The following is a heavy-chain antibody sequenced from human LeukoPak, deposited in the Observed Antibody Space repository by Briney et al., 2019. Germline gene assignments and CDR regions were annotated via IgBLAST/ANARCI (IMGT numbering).Heavy chain of an antibody. V-gene: IGHV3-15*01. CDR2: IKSKTGGGTT. D-gene: IGHD6-6*01. Sequence: PGGSLRLSCAASGFTLSNAYMGWVRQIPGKGLEWVGRIKSKTGGGTTDFAAPVKGRFSISRDDSKNTLNLQMNSLKTEDTGVYYCTTDRGITVRPLFDSWGQGTLVTVSS. CDR3: TTDRGITVRPLFDS. J-gene: IGHJ4*02. CDR1: GFTLSNAY.